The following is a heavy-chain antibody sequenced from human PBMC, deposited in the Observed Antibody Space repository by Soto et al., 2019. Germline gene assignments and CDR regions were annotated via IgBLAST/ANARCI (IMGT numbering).Heavy chain of an antibody. CDR3: ARYNTGHSDY. J-gene: IGHJ4*02. D-gene: IGHD2-8*02. V-gene: IGHV3-33*01. Sequence: QGQLVQSGGGVVQPGRSLRLSCAASGFSFSNYGMHWVRQAPGKGVEWVAVIWYHGNSMYYADSVKGRFTISRDNSKNMLYLQMNSLRAEDTAVYYCARYNTGHSDYWGQGTLVTVSS. CDR2: IWYHGNSM. CDR1: GFSFSNYG.